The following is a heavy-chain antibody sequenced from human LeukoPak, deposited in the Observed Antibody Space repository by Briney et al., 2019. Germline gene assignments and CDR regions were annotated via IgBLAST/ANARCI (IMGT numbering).Heavy chain of an antibody. Sequence: PGGSLRLSCAASGLTNTNYWMHWVRQVPGKGLVWVSRIKMDENIAYYADFVKGQFTISRDNAKSTVYLQMNSLRAEDTAVYYCARDRPFWNWGQGTLVTVSS. CDR1: GLTNTNYW. V-gene: IGHV3-74*01. CDR3: ARDRPFWN. CDR2: IKMDENIA. D-gene: IGHD3-3*01. J-gene: IGHJ4*02.